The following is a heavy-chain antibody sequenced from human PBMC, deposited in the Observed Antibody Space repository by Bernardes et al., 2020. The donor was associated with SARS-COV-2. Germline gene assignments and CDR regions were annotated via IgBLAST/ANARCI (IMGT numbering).Heavy chain of an antibody. CDR2: IDSDGSRT. CDR1: GFSFNTFW. Sequence: GGSLRLSCAASGFSFNTFWMHWVRQVPGKGLAWVSHIDSDGSRTNYADSVKGRFTIFRDNAKNTLYLQMNSLRVEDTAVYYCTRGPSGTSPAWGQGTLVTVSS. J-gene: IGHJ5*02. CDR3: TRGPSGTSPA. V-gene: IGHV3-74*01. D-gene: IGHD1-1*01.